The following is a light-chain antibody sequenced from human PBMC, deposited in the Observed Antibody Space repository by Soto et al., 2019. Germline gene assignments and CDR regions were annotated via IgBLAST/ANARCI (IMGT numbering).Light chain of an antibody. CDR3: PEYTDWPPRI. CDR1: QSISNS. Sequence: EIVMTQSPASLSVSPGETATLSCRASQSISNSLAWYQQKPGQAPSLLIYGASTRATGIPARFSGSGSGTEITLTISRRQTEDSALYNRPEYTDWPPRIFGQGTELEIK. V-gene: IGKV3-15*01. CDR2: GAS. J-gene: IGKJ2*01.